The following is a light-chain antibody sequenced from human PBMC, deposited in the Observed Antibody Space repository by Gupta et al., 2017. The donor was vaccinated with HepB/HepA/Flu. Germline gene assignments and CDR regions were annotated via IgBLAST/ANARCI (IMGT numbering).Light chain of an antibody. Sequence: QPVLTQPTSLSASPGASARFTCTLRSGINVGTYRIYWYQQKPGSLPRYLLRYKPDSDKQQGSGVPSRFSGSKDASTNAGLLLISGLQSEDEADYYCAIWYSSSYVVFGGGTKLTVL. CDR3: AIWYSSSYVV. J-gene: IGLJ2*01. V-gene: IGLV5-39*01. CDR1: SGINVGTYR. CDR2: YKPDSDK.